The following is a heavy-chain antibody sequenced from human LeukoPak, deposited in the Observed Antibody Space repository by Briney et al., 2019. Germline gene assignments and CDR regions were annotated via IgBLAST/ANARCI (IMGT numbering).Heavy chain of an antibody. CDR3: ATEPLSGSYRGYYFHY. Sequence: ASVKVYCKVSGYTLTELFMHWVRQAPGKGLEWMGGFDPEDGETIYAQKFQGRVTMTEDTSTDTAYMELSSLRSEDTAVYYCATEPLSGSYRGYYFHYWGQGTLVTVSS. V-gene: IGHV1-24*01. CDR1: GYTLTELF. D-gene: IGHD1-26*01. J-gene: IGHJ4*02. CDR2: FDPEDGET.